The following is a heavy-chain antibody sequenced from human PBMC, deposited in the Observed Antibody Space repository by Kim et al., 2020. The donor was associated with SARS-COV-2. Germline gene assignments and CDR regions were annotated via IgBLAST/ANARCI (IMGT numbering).Heavy chain of an antibody. V-gene: IGHV3-15*01. J-gene: IGHJ6*02. CDR1: GFTFSNAW. Sequence: GGSLRLSCAASGFTFSNAWMSWVRQAPGKGLEWVGRIKSKTDGGTTDYAAPVKGRFTISRDDSKNTLYLQMNSLKTEDTAVYYCTTDLGNSRASYYYYGMDVWGQGTTVTVSS. D-gene: IGHD6-13*01. CDR2: IKSKTDGGTT. CDR3: TTDLGNSRASYYYYGMDV.